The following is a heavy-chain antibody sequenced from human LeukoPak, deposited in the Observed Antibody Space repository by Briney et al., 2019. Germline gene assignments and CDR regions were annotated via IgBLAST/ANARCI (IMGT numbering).Heavy chain of an antibody. V-gene: IGHV1-8*01. Sequence: GASVKVSCKASGYTFTSYDINWVRQATGRGLEWMGWMNPNSGNTGYAQKFQGRVTMTRNTSISTAYMELSSLRSEDTAVYYCARVEGYCSGGSCYRRPPGDYWGQGTLVTVSS. J-gene: IGHJ4*02. CDR2: MNPNSGNT. CDR3: ARVEGYCSGGSCYRRPPGDY. CDR1: GYTFTSYD. D-gene: IGHD2-15*01.